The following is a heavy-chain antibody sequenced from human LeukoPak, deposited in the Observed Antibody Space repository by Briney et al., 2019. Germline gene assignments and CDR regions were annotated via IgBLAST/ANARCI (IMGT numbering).Heavy chain of an antibody. J-gene: IGHJ4*01. CDR2: ISGTGGTT. CDR1: GSTLSNYA. D-gene: IGHD1-26*01. CDR3: AKDAHSGSYFDY. Sequence: QSGGSLRLSCAASGSTLSNYAMCWVRQAPGKGLEWVSLISGTGGTTYYADSVKGRLTISRDNSKNTLYLQMNSLRVEDTAVYYCAKDAHSGSYFDYWGQGILVTVSS. V-gene: IGHV3-23*01.